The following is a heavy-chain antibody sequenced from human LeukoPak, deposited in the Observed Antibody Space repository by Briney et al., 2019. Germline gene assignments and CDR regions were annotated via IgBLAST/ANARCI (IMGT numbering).Heavy chain of an antibody. Sequence: SETLSLTCAVYGGSFTGYYWGWIRQPPGKGLEWIGNIYYTGNTYYNSSLKSRVTISLDTSKNQFSLKLSSVTAADTAVYYCVRPDDNSFDFWGQGTMVTVSS. D-gene: IGHD3-9*01. V-gene: IGHV4-34*01. CDR2: IYYTGNT. CDR1: GGSFTGYY. J-gene: IGHJ3*01. CDR3: VRPDDNSFDF.